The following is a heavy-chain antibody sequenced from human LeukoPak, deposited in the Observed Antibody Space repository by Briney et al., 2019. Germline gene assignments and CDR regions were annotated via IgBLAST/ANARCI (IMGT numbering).Heavy chain of an antibody. CDR2: IDTNTGSP. CDR1: GYTFITYP. V-gene: IGHV7-4-1*02. D-gene: IGHD3-22*01. J-gene: IGHJ4*02. Sequence: ASVKVSCTASGYTFITYPINWVRQAPGQGLEWMGWIDTNTGSPTYAQGLTGRFVFSLDTSVSTAFLQINSLKAEDTALYYCVRGIDTTGSFNYWGQGTLVTVSS. CDR3: VRGIDTTGSFNY.